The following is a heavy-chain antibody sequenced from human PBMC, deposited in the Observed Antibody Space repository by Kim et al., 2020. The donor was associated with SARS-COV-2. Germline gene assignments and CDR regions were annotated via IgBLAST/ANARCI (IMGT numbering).Heavy chain of an antibody. CDR1: GFNFNCYT. CDR3: ARGWFGQVGDY. D-gene: IGHD3-10*01. J-gene: IGHJ4*02. V-gene: IGHV3-21*01. Sequence: GGSLRLSCAVSGFNFNCYTMDWVRQAPGKGLEWVSSITVSSTHIYYADSVKGRCTTSRDNGRNSVYLKMDSIRVDETAVYYCARGWFGQVGDYWGQGSRVTVSS. CDR2: ITVSSTHI.